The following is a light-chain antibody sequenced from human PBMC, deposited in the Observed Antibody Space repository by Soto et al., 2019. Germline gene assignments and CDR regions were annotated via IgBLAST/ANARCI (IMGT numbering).Light chain of an antibody. Sequence: DIQMTQSPSSVSSSLLDRFTITCLSSQGISTSLAWYQQKPGKAPKLLIYAASTLQSGVPSRFSGSGSGTDFTLTISCLQSEDFATYYCQQYNSYSPLTFGGGTKVDI. CDR2: AAS. CDR1: QGISTS. V-gene: IGKV1D-16*01. J-gene: IGKJ4*01. CDR3: QQYNSYSPLT.